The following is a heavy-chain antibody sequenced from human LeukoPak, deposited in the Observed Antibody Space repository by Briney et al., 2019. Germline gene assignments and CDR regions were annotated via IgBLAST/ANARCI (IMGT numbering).Heavy chain of an antibody. CDR1: GFTFSSYG. CDR2: ISYDGSNK. J-gene: IGHJ6*02. D-gene: IGHD3-3*01. Sequence: GGSLRLSCAASGFTFSSYGMHWVRQAPGKGLEWVAVISYDGSNKYYADSVKGRFAISRDNSKNTLYLQMNSLRAEDTAVYYCAKDGGRFLEWLSDNYYYYGMDVWGQGTTVTVS. V-gene: IGHV3-30*18. CDR3: AKDGGRFLEWLSDNYYYYGMDV.